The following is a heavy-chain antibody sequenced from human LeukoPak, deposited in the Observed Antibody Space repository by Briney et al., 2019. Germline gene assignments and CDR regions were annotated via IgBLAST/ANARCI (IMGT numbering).Heavy chain of an antibody. CDR1: GLTVSSNY. J-gene: IGHJ4*02. D-gene: IGHD2-8*02. CDR3: AAPRGGSTVYYFDY. V-gene: IGHV3-66*01. Sequence: QPGGSLRLSCAASGLTVSSNYMNWVRQAPGKGLEGVSAIYGGGGTYYADSVKGRFTISRDSSKNTMYLQMNSLRAEDTAVYYCAAPRGGSTVYYFDYWGQGTLVTVSS. CDR2: IYGGGGT.